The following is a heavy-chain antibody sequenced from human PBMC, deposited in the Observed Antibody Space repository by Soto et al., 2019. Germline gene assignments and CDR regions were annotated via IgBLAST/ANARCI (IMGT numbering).Heavy chain of an antibody. D-gene: IGHD3-16*01. CDR1: GGSINLYY. J-gene: IGHJ6*02. Sequence: PSETLSLTCTVSGGSINLYYWSWIRQSPGKGLEWIGYVYYNGSTTYNPSLKRRVTISLDTTKNQFSLRLSSVTAAASAVYYCARDWGEIWNNNYYYSGMDVWGQGTLVTVSS. CDR2: VYYNGST. V-gene: IGHV4-59*01. CDR3: ARDWGEIWNNNYYYSGMDV.